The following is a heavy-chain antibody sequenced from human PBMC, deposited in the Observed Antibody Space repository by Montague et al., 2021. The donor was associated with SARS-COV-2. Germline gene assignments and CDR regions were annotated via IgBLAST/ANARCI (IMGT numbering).Heavy chain of an antibody. V-gene: IGHV4-59*13. CDR3: AREPDYGDYFDY. Sequence: SETLSLTCTVLVSWNTGEDWKWIRLHPRNEPNSYADICYKGSTNYNPSLKSRVTISVDTSKNQFSLKLSSVTAADTAVYYCAREPDYGDYFDYWGQGTLVTVSS. J-gene: IGHJ4*02. CDR2: ICYKGST. CDR1: VSWNTGED. D-gene: IGHD4-17*01.